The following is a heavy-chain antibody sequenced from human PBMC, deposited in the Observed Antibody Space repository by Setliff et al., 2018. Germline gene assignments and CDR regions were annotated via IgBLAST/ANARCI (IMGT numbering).Heavy chain of an antibody. CDR3: ARRGYYNFWSGYSSYYYYYYYMDV. Sequence: LSLTCTVSGGSISSYYWSWIRQPPGKGLEWIGYIYYSGSTNYNPSLKSRVTISVDTSKNQFSLKLSSVTAADTAVYYCARRGYYNFWSGYSSYYYYYYYMDVWGKGTTVTVSS. D-gene: IGHD3-3*01. CDR1: GGSISSYY. V-gene: IGHV4-59*08. J-gene: IGHJ6*03. CDR2: IYYSGST.